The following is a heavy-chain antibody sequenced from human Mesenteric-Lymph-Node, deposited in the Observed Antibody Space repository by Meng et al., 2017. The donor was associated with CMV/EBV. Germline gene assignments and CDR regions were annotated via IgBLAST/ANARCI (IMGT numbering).Heavy chain of an antibody. Sequence: LSLTCAASGFTLSSYGMHWVRQAPGKGLEYVSAISSNGGSTYYADSVKGRFTISRDNSKNTLYLQMGSLRAEDMAVYYCARAFGLEWLPYYYYGMDVWGQGTTVTVSS. CDR1: GFTLSSYG. J-gene: IGHJ6*02. CDR3: ARAFGLEWLPYYYYGMDV. CDR2: ISSNGGST. V-gene: IGHV3-64*02. D-gene: IGHD3-3*01.